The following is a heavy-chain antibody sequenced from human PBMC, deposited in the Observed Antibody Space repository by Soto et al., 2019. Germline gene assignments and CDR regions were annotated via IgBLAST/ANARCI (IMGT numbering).Heavy chain of an antibody. J-gene: IGHJ4*02. CDR1: GFTVSSNY. V-gene: IGHV3-53*01. CDR3: ARRPLNSNGAY. CDR2: IYSSGST. D-gene: IGHD3-22*01. Sequence: EVQLVESGGDLIQPGGSLRLSCAASGFTVSSNYMSLVRQAPGKGLEWVSLIYSSGSTKYADSVKGRFTISRDNSKNTVHLQMNTLRTEDTAVYYCARRPLNSNGAYWGQGTLVNVSS.